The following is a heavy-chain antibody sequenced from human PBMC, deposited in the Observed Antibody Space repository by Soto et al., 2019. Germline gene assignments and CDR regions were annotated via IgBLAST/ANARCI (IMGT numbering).Heavy chain of an antibody. Sequence: ASVKVSCKASGYTFTSYGISWVRQAPGQGLEWMGWISAYNGNTNYAQKLQGRVTMTTDTSTSTAYMELRSLRSDDTAVYYCARDREEGGWRRYDFWSGSMVRRMDVWGQGTTVTVSS. J-gene: IGHJ6*02. D-gene: IGHD3-3*01. CDR1: GYTFTSYG. CDR2: ISAYNGNT. CDR3: ARDREEGGWRRYDFWSGSMVRRMDV. V-gene: IGHV1-18*01.